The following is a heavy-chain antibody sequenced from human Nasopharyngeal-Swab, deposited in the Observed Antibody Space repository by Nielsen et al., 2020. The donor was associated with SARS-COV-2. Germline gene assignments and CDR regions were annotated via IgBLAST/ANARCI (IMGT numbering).Heavy chain of an antibody. CDR1: GFTFSSYS. CDR3: ARGIGTIYYYYGMDV. Sequence: GGSLRLSCAASGFTFSSYSMNWVRQAPGKGLEWVSSISSSSSYIYYADSVKGRFTISRDNAKNSLFLQMNSLRAEDTAVYYCARGIGTIYYYYGMDVWGRGTTVTVSS. CDR2: ISSSSSYI. J-gene: IGHJ6*02. V-gene: IGHV3-21*04. D-gene: IGHD2-15*01.